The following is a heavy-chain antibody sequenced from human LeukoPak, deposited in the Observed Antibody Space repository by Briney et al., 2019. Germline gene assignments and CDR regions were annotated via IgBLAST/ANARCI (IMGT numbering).Heavy chain of an antibody. CDR1: GGSFSGYY. CDR2: INHSGST. J-gene: IGHJ5*02. Sequence: SETLSLTCAVYGGSFSGYYWSWIRQPPGKGLEWIGEINHSGSTNYNPSLKCRVTISVDTSKNQLPLKLSSVTAADTAVYYCAREVKVLPRSLTYYDFWSGYYNNWFDPWGQGTLVTVSS. D-gene: IGHD3-3*01. V-gene: IGHV4-34*01. CDR3: AREVKVLPRSLTYYDFWSGYYNNWFDP.